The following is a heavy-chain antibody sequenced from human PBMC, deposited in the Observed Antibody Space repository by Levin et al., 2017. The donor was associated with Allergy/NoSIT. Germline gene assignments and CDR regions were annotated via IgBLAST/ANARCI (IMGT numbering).Heavy chain of an antibody. Sequence: SQTLSLTCAVYGGSFSGYYWSWIRQPPGKGLEWIGEINHSGSTNYNPSLKSRVTISVDTSKNQFSLKLSSVTAADTAVYYCARVGWYGRGDVWGKGTTVTVSS. D-gene: IGHD2-15*01. J-gene: IGHJ6*04. CDR3: ARVGWYGRGDV. V-gene: IGHV4-34*01. CDR2: INHSGST. CDR1: GGSFSGYY.